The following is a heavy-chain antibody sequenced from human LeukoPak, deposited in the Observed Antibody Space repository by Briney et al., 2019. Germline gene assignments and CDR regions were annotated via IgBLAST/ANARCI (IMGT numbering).Heavy chain of an antibody. CDR3: ARASKGPAARAFDY. CDR1: GGSISSGGYY. Sequence: KSSETLSLTCTVSGGSISSGGYYLSWIRQHPGKGLEWIGYIYYSGSTYYNPSLKSRVTISVDTSKNQFSLKLSSVTAADTAVYYCARASKGPAARAFDYWGQGTLVTVSS. V-gene: IGHV4-31*03. J-gene: IGHJ4*02. D-gene: IGHD2-2*01. CDR2: IYYSGST.